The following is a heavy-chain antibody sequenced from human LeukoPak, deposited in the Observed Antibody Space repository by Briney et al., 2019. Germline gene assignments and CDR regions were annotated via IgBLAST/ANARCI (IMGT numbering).Heavy chain of an antibody. Sequence: GGSLRLSCAASGLTFSSSAMSWVRQAPGRGLEWVSAISGSGSGDRTYYADSVKGRFTISRDNSKNTLYLQMHSLRAEDTAVYYCAREPVAYCGGDCYSGGYFDLWGRGTLVTVSS. CDR3: AREPVAYCGGDCYSGGYFDL. CDR2: ISGSGSGDRT. J-gene: IGHJ2*01. D-gene: IGHD2-21*02. CDR1: GLTFSSSA. V-gene: IGHV3-23*01.